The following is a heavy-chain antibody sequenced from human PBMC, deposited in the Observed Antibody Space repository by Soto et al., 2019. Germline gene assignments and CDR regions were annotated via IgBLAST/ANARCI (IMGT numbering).Heavy chain of an antibody. CDR3: ARDSKPYSSSWGYYCFGMDV. Sequence: QVQLVQSGAEVKKPGSSVKVSCKASGGTFSSYAISWVRQAPGQGLEWMGGIIPICGTANYAQKFQGRVTITADESTSTAYMELSSLRSEDTAVYYCARDSKPYSSSWGYYCFGMDVWGQGTTVTVSS. CDR1: GGTFSSYA. D-gene: IGHD6-13*01. V-gene: IGHV1-69*01. CDR2: IIPICGTA. J-gene: IGHJ6*01.